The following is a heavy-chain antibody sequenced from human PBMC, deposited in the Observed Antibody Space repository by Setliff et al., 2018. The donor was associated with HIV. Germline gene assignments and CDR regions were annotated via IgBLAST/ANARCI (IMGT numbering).Heavy chain of an antibody. CDR2: ISSSGTT. D-gene: IGHD2-15*01. J-gene: IGHJ4*02. CDR3: ARLGRAIDDGGSSLRLDF. V-gene: IGHV4-4*09. CDR1: DDSFSNYD. Sequence: LPLTCDVSDDSFSNYDWTWIRQPPGKALQWIGYISSSGTTNYNPSLRSRVTISIETSNTRFFLWLRSVTAADTATYFCARLGRAIDDGGSSLRLDFWGQGMLVTVS.